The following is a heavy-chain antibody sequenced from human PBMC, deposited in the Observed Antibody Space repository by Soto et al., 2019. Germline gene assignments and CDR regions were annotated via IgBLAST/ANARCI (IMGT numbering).Heavy chain of an antibody. J-gene: IGHJ4*02. D-gene: IGHD2-2*01. CDR1: GFTFTNYA. CDR2: ITGGGGGRT. V-gene: IGHV3-23*01. Sequence: GGSLRLSCAASGFTFTNYAMNWVRQAPGKGLEWVSAITGGGGGRTNYADSVKGRFTISRDNFKNTLYLQMNSLRAEDTAVYYCAKQPASIRTFDYCGKGALGTVSS. CDR3: AKQPASIRTFDY.